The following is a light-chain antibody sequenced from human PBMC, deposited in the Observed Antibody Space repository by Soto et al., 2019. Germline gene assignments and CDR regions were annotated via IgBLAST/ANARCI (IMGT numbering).Light chain of an antibody. CDR2: DAS. CDR1: QSVSTK. CDR3: QQYNNWPPT. V-gene: IGKV3-15*01. J-gene: IGKJ4*01. Sequence: EIVMTQSPATLSVSPGERATLSCRASQSVSTKLAWYQQKPGQAPRLLIDDASTRATGIPARFSGSGSGTQFTLTISSLQSEDFAVYYCQQYNNWPPTFGGGTKVEIK.